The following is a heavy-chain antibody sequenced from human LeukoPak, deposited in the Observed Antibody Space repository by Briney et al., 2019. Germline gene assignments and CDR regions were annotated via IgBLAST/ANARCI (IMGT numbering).Heavy chain of an antibody. Sequence: GGSLRLSCAASGFTFSDYYMSWIRQGPGKGLEWVSYITSSGSTIYYADSVKGRFTISRDNAKNSLYLQMNSLRAGDTAVYYCARVANSDFWSGYVDYWGRGTLVTVSS. J-gene: IGHJ4*02. CDR1: GFTFSDYY. CDR2: ITSSGSTI. D-gene: IGHD3-3*01. CDR3: ARVANSDFWSGYVDY. V-gene: IGHV3-11*01.